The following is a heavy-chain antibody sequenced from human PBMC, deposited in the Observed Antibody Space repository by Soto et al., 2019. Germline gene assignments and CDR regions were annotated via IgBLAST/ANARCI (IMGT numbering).Heavy chain of an antibody. J-gene: IGHJ6*02. V-gene: IGHV5-51*01. D-gene: IGHD2-2*01. Sequence: GESLKISCKGSGYTFSSYWIAWVRQMPGKGLEWMGIIYPDDSDTRYSPSFEGRVTISADKSTNTAYLQWSSLRASDTAMYYCARQGSTGAMYFYGMDVWGQGTTVTVSS. CDR1: GYTFSSYW. CDR3: ARQGSTGAMYFYGMDV. CDR2: IYPDDSDT.